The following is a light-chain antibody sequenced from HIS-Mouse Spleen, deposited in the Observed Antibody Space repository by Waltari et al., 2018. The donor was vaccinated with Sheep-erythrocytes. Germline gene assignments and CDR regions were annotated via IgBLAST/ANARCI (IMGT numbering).Light chain of an antibody. V-gene: IGKV3-20*01. CDR1: QSVSSSY. CDR3: QQYGSSPPLT. CDR2: AAS. Sequence: EIVLTQSPGTLSLSPGERAPLSCRASQSVSSSYLAWYQQKPGQAPRLLIYAASSRATGIPDRFSGSGSGTDFTLTISRLEPEDFAVYYCQQYGSSPPLTFGGGTKVEIK. J-gene: IGKJ4*01.